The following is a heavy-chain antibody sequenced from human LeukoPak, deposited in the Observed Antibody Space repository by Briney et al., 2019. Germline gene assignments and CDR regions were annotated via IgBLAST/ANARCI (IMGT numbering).Heavy chain of an antibody. CDR1: GGSISSGDYY. D-gene: IGHD3-10*01. CDR3: VGSGSYYNAAY. J-gene: IGHJ4*02. Sequence: PSQTLSLTCTVSGGSISSGDYYWSWIPQHPGKGLEWIEYIYYSGSTYYNPSLKSRVTISVDTSKNQFSLKLSSVTAADRAVYYCVGSGSYYNAAYWGQGTLVTVS. CDR2: IYYSGST. V-gene: IGHV4-31*03.